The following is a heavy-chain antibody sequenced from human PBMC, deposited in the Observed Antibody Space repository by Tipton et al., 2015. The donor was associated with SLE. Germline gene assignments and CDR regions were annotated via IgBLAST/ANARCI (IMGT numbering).Heavy chain of an antibody. CDR1: GGSFTDFY. CDR3: ARGRPRATQAWGGYYYYMDV. J-gene: IGHJ6*03. CDR2: IFYTGST. D-gene: IGHD3-16*01. V-gene: IGHV4-59*12. Sequence: TLSLTCAVYGGSFTDFYWTWIRQPPGKGLEWIGSIFYTGSTTYNPSLKSRLTMSVDTPKNQFSLKLTSVTAADTAVYYCARGRPRATQAWGGYYYYMDVWGKGTTVTVSS.